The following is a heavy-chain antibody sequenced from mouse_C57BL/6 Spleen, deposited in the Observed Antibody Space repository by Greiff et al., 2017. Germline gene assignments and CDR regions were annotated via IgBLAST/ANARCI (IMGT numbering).Heavy chain of an antibody. D-gene: IGHD1-1*01. Sequence: LVESGPELVKPGASVKISCKASGYAFSSSWMNWVKQRPGKGLEWIGRIYPGDGDTNYNGKFKGKATLTADKSSSTAYMQLSSLTSEDSAVYFCARWAYYGSSYGAMDYWGQGTSVTVSS. CDR2: IYPGDGDT. CDR3: ARWAYYGSSYGAMDY. J-gene: IGHJ4*01. V-gene: IGHV1-82*01. CDR1: GYAFSSSW.